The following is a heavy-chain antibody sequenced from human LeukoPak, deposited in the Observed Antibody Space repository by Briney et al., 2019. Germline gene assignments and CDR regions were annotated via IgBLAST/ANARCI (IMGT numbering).Heavy chain of an antibody. D-gene: IGHD4-23*01. CDR1: GFTFSSCA. CDR2: ISGSGGTT. Sequence: PGGSLRLSCAPSGFTFSSCAMSWVRRAPGKGLEWVSVISGSGGTTYSAASVKGRFTISRDNSKNTLYLQMNSLRAEDTAAYYCARERGNNGGNTNGYFDYWGQGTLVTVSS. CDR3: ARERGNNGGNTNGYFDY. J-gene: IGHJ4*02. V-gene: IGHV3-23*01.